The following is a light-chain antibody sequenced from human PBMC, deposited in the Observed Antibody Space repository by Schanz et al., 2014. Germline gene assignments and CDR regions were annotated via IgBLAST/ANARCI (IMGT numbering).Light chain of an antibody. V-gene: IGLV2-8*01. CDR1: SSDVGGYNY. CDR2: EVS. CDR3: SSYTSSSTPVV. Sequence: QSVLTQPPSASGSPGQSVTISCTGSSSDVGGYNYVSWYQQHPGKAPKLMIYEVSKRPSGVPDRFSGSKSGNTASLTISGLQAEDEADYYCSSYTSSSTPVVFGGGTKLTVL. J-gene: IGLJ2*01.